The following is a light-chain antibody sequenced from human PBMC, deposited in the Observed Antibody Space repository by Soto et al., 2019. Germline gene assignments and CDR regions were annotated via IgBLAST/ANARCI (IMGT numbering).Light chain of an antibody. CDR2: DVS. Sequence: QSALTQPASVSGSPGQSITISCTGTSSDVGGYKYVSWYQQHPGKAPKLMIYDVSNRPSGVSNRFSGSKSGNTASLTISGLQAEDEADYYCSSYTSNTTYVFGTGTKLTVL. J-gene: IGLJ1*01. CDR3: SSYTSNTTYV. V-gene: IGLV2-14*01. CDR1: SSDVGGYKY.